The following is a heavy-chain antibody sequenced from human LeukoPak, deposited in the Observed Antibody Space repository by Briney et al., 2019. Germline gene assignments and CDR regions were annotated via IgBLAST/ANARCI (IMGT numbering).Heavy chain of an antibody. J-gene: IGHJ4*02. V-gene: IGHV4-34*01. CDR3: ATFLGDY. CDR1: GGSFSGYY. CDR2: INHSGST. D-gene: IGHD3-16*01. Sequence: PSETLSLTCAVYGGSFSGYYWSWIRQPPGKGLEWIGEINHSGSTNYNPSLKSRVTISVDTSKNQFSLKLSSVTAADTAVYYCATFLGDYWGQGTLVTVSS.